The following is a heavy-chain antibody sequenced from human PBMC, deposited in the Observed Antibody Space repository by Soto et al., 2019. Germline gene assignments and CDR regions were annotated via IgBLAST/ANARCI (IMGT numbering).Heavy chain of an antibody. D-gene: IGHD6-19*01. V-gene: IGHV1-2*02. Sequence: ASVKVSCKASGYTFTGHYIHWVRQAPEQGPEWMGEIGPETGATRYAQKFQGRVTMTRDMSITTVYMELNNLSPDDTAVYYCGRGRSGQIVVFYWGQGNPVTVSS. J-gene: IGHJ4*02. CDR2: IGPETGAT. CDR1: GYTFTGHY. CDR3: GRGRSGQIVVFY.